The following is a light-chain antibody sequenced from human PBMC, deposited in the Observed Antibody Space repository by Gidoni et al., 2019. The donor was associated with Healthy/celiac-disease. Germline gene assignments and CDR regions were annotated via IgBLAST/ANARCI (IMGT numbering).Light chain of an antibody. CDR1: QRIISY. CDR3: HQSYSTPT. Sequence: DIQMTQSPSSLSASVGDRVTITCRASQRIISYLNWYQQKPGKAPKLLIYAASSLQSGVPSRFSVSGSGTAFTLTISSLQPEDFATYYCHQSYSTPTFGGGTKVEIK. V-gene: IGKV1-39*01. J-gene: IGKJ4*01. CDR2: AAS.